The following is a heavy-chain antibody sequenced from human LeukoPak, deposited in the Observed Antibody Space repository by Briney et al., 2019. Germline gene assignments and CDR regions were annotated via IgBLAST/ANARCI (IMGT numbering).Heavy chain of an antibody. J-gene: IGHJ4*02. CDR2: IYYSGST. V-gene: IGHV4-59*12. Sequence: SETLSLTCTVSGGSISSYYWSWIRQPPGKGLEWIGYIYYSGSTDYNPSLKSRVTISVDTSKNQFSLKLSSVTAADTAVYYCARAGSSSWFRIDYWGQGTLVTVSS. D-gene: IGHD6-13*01. CDR3: ARAGSSSWFRIDY. CDR1: GGSISSYY.